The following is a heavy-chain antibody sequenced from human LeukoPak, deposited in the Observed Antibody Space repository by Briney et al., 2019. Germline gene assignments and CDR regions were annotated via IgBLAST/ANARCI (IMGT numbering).Heavy chain of an antibody. CDR3: ARQGYGDYYFQH. CDR2: IKQDGSEK. V-gene: IGHV3-7*01. CDR1: GFTFSNYW. J-gene: IGHJ1*01. D-gene: IGHD4-17*01. Sequence: PGGSLRLSCAASGFTFSNYWMSWVRQAPGKGLEWVANIKQDGSEKYYVDSVKGRFTISRDNAKNSLYLQMNSLRAVDTAVYYCARQGYGDYYFQHRGQGTLVTVSS.